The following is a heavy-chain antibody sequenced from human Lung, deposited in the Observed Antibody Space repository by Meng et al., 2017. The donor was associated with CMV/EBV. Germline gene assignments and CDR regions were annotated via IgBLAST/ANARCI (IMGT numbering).Heavy chain of an antibody. Sequence: ASVXVSXXASGYTFTDYYMHWVRQAPGQGLEWMGWINPNSGGTNYAQKFQGRVAMTRDTSISTAYMELSRPRSDDTAVYYCARPIGPSRDYYYGMDVWGQGTTVTVSS. V-gene: IGHV1-2*02. J-gene: IGHJ6*02. CDR1: GYTFTDYY. CDR2: INPNSGGT. CDR3: ARPIGPSRDYYYGMDV. D-gene: IGHD2/OR15-2a*01.